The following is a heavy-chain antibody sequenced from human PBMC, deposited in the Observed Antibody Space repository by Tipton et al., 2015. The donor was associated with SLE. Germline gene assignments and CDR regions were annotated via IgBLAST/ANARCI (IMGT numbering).Heavy chain of an antibody. J-gene: IGHJ4*02. Sequence: TLSLTCAVYGGSFNSHYWSWTRQPPGKGLEWIGYIYYTGSTNYNPSLKSRVTISLDTSKKQFSLNLRFVTAADTAVYYCANTEYVFFNGDFWGQGKPVTVSS. V-gene: IGHV4-59*11. D-gene: IGHD2/OR15-2a*01. CDR1: GGSFNSHY. CDR2: IYYTGST. CDR3: ANTEYVFFNGDF.